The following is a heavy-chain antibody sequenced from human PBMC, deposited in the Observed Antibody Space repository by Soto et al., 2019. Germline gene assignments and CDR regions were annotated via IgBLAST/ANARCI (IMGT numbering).Heavy chain of an antibody. V-gene: IGHV3-23*01. Sequence: EVQLLESGGGLVHPGGSLRLSCADSGFTFSTYPMTWIRQAPGKGLEWVSTISATGSNTYYADTAKGRFTISRDNSKNTLYLQMNGLRLEDTAIYYCAKDSGLPVFGGLIHALDIWGQGTLVTVSS. D-gene: IGHD3-3*01. CDR1: GFTFSTYP. J-gene: IGHJ3*02. CDR3: AKDSGLPVFGGLIHALDI. CDR2: ISATGSNT.